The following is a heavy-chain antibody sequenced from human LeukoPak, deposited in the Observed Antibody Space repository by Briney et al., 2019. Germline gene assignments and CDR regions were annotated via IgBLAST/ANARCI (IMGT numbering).Heavy chain of an antibody. J-gene: IGHJ5*02. V-gene: IGHV3-66*01. CDR3: AKDNYSGSYYPNWFDP. CDR2: SGGST. D-gene: IGHD1-26*01. Sequence: SGGSTYYADSVKGRFTISRDNSKNTVYLQMNSLRAEDTAVYYCAKDNYSGSYYPNWFDPWGQGTLVTVSS.